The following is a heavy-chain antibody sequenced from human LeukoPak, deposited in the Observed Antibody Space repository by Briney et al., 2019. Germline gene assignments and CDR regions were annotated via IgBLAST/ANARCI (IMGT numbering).Heavy chain of an antibody. CDR2: INPSGST. Sequence: PSETLSLTCAVYGGSFSGYYWTWIRQSPGKGLEWIGEINPSGSTHYNPSLKSRLTISRDTSKNQIPLRLSSVTAADTAVYYCARGRQEISMILVVMTGVSYYLDVWGKGTTVTIS. CDR3: ARGRQEISMILVVMTGVSYYLDV. V-gene: IGHV4-34*01. J-gene: IGHJ6*03. D-gene: IGHD3-22*01. CDR1: GGSFSGYY.